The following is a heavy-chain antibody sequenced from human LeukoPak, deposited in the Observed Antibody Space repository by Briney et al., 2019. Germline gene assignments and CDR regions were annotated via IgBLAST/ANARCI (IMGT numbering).Heavy chain of an antibody. Sequence: SETLSLTCTVSGDSISNNSWSWIRQPPGKGLEWIGSIYYSGSTYYNPSLKSRVTISVDTSKNQFSLKLSSVTAADTAVYYCNVRPGDYWGQGTLVTVSS. J-gene: IGHJ4*02. V-gene: IGHV4-59*04. CDR2: IYYSGST. CDR3: NVRPGDY. D-gene: IGHD1-1*01. CDR1: GDSISNNS.